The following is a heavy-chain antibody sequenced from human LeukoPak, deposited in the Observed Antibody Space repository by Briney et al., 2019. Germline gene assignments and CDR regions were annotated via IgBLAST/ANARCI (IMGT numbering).Heavy chain of an antibody. CDR2: VSTSGDIT. D-gene: IGHD3-10*01. CDR3: ARDSESFFIGSGTFDG. J-gene: IGHJ4*02. V-gene: IGHV3-23*01. Sequence: GGSLRLSCAASRFTLSSYLMTWVRQAPAKGLEWVSPVSTSGDITFYADSEKGRFTITRENTKNTLFLQMNSLRAEDTAVYYCARDSESFFIGSGTFDGWGQGTLVTVSS. CDR1: RFTLSSYL.